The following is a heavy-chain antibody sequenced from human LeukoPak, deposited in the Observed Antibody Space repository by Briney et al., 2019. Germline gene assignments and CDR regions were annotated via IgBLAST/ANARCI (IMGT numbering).Heavy chain of an antibody. Sequence: SQTLSLTCTVSGGSISSGGYYWSWIRQHPGKGLEWIGYIYYSGSTYYNPSLKSRVTISVDTSKNQFSLKLSSVTAADTAVYYCASVERYFDWLYRAFDIWGQGTMVTVSS. CDR3: ASVERYFDWLYRAFDI. D-gene: IGHD3-9*01. CDR1: GGSISSGGYY. V-gene: IGHV4-31*03. J-gene: IGHJ3*02. CDR2: IYYSGST.